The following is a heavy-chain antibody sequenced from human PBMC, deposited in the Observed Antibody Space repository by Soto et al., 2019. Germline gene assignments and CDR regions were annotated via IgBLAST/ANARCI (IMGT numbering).Heavy chain of an antibody. CDR2: INPSGGST. V-gene: IGHV1-46*01. J-gene: IGHJ6*03. Sequence: ASVKVSCKASGYTFTSYYMHWVRQAPGQGLEWMGIINPSGGSTSYAQKFQGRVTMTRDTSTSTVYMELSSLRSEDTAVYYCARDNEYSNPAPIYYYYYMDVWGKGTTVTVSS. CDR1: GYTFTSYY. D-gene: IGHD6-6*01. CDR3: ARDNEYSNPAPIYYYYYMDV.